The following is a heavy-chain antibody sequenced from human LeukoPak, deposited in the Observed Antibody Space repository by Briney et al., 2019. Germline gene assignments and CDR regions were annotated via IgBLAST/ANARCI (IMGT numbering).Heavy chain of an antibody. CDR1: GFTFSSHA. CDR2: ISISGDTT. CDR3: AKEGRSLQTY. V-gene: IGHV3-23*01. Sequence: GGSLRLSCVASGFTFSSHAMTWVRQAPGKGLEWVSAISISGDTTYYADAVKGRFTISRDNAKNSLYLQMNSLRVEDTAVYYCAKEGRSLQTYWGQGTLVTVSS. D-gene: IGHD5-24*01. J-gene: IGHJ4*02.